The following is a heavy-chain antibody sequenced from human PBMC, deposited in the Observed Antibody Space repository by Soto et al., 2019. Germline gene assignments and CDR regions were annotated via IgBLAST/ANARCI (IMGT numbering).Heavy chain of an antibody. Sequence: GGSLRLSCAASGFTFSSYSMNWVRQAPGKGLEWVSYISSSSSTIYYADSVKGRFTISRDNAKNSLYLQMNSLRAEDTAVYYCAGDGLSWGQYSGYDFDYWGQGTLVTVSS. V-gene: IGHV3-48*04. D-gene: IGHD5-12*01. CDR3: AGDGLSWGQYSGYDFDY. J-gene: IGHJ4*02. CDR1: GFTFSSYS. CDR2: ISSSSSTI.